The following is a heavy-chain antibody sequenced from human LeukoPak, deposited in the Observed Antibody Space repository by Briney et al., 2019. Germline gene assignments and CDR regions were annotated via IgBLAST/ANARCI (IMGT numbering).Heavy chain of an antibody. Sequence: SETLSLTCAVYGGSLSGYYWSWIRQPPGKGLEWIGEINHSGSTNYNPSLKSRVTISVDTSKNQFSLKLSSVTAADTAVYYCAREGRLNYDILTGYYIDSPPDYWGQGTLVTVSS. CDR2: INHSGST. D-gene: IGHD3-9*01. J-gene: IGHJ4*02. V-gene: IGHV4-34*01. CDR1: GGSLSGYY. CDR3: AREGRLNYDILTGYYIDSPPDY.